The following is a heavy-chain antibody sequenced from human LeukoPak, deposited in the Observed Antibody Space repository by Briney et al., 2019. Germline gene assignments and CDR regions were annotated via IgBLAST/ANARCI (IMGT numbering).Heavy chain of an antibody. Sequence: SETVSLTCTVSGDSISSFHWSWIRQPPGKGLEGIGYIYYSRNTNYHPSLKSRLTISLDTSKNHFSLKLSSVTAADTAVYYCARTTALDRRWFDPWGQGTLLSVCS. CDR2: IYYSRNT. CDR3: ARTTALDRRWFDP. D-gene: IGHD1-1*01. CDR1: GDSISSFH. V-gene: IGHV4-59*01. J-gene: IGHJ5*02.